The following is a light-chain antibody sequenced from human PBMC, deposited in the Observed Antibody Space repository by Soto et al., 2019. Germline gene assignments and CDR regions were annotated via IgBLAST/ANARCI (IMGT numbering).Light chain of an antibody. CDR2: GNT. CDR1: CSNIGAGYD. Sequence: QSVLTQPPSVSGAPGQRVTISCTGSCSNIGAGYDVHWYRQLPGTAPKLLIYGNTNRPSGVPDRFSGSKSGTSASLAITGLQAEDEAVYYCQSHDTSLSGYVFGTGTKVSVL. V-gene: IGLV1-40*01. CDR3: QSHDTSLSGYV. J-gene: IGLJ1*01.